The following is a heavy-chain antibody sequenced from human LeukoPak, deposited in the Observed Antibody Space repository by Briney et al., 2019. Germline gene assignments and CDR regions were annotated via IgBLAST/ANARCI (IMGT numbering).Heavy chain of an antibody. D-gene: IGHD7-27*01. CDR2: VYRSGTT. V-gene: IGHV4-38-2*02. Sequence: SETLSLTCVVSGYSIHSGYHWGWIRQPPGKGLEWIGSVYRSGTTYYDPSLKSRVTISVDTSNNEISLKVRSVTAADTAMYYCARENWVFDYWGQGILVTVSS. CDR3: ARENWVFDY. J-gene: IGHJ4*02. CDR1: GYSIHSGYH.